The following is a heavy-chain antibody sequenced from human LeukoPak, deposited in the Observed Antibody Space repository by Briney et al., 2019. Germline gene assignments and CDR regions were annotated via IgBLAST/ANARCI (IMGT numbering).Heavy chain of an antibody. J-gene: IGHJ6*03. CDR3: ARHHPYYCSSTSCYTGHFYYYMDV. CDR2: IYYSGST. Sequence: PSETLSLTCTVSGGSISSYYWSWIRQPPGKGLEWIGYIYYSGSTNYNPSLKSRVTISVDTSKNQFSLKLSSVTAADTAVYYCARHHPYYCSSTSCYTGHFYYYMDVWGKGTTVTVSS. CDR1: GGSISSYY. V-gene: IGHV4-59*08. D-gene: IGHD2-2*02.